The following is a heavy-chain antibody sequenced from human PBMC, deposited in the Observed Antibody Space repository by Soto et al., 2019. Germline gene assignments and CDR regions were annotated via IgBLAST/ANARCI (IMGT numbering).Heavy chain of an antibody. CDR3: AREVWTPISSWYAANYYYYGMDV. CDR1: GYTFTGYY. V-gene: IGHV1-2*04. CDR2: INPNSGGT. Sequence: ASVKVSCKASGYTFTGYYMHWVRQAPGQGLEWMGWINPNSGGTNYAQKFQGWVTMTRDTSISTAYMELSRLRSDDTAVYYCAREVWTPISSWYAANYYYYGMDVWG. D-gene: IGHD6-13*01. J-gene: IGHJ6*02.